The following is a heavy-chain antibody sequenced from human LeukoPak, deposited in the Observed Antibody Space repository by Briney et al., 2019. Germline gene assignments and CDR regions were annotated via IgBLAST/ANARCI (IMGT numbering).Heavy chain of an antibody. Sequence: PGGSLILSCAASGFTFSDYYMSWIRQAPGKGLEWVSYISSSDTYTNYADSVKGRFTISRDNSKNTLYLQMNSLRAEDTAVYYCARGRYFDWLLGAFDIWGQGTMVTVSS. CDR2: ISSSDTYT. J-gene: IGHJ3*02. CDR3: ARGRYFDWLLGAFDI. CDR1: GFTFSDYY. D-gene: IGHD3-9*01. V-gene: IGHV3-11*06.